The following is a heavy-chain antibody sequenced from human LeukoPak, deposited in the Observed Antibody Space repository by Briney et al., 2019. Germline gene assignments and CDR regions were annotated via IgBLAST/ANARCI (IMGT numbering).Heavy chain of an antibody. Sequence: ASVKVSCKASGGTFSSYAISWVRQAPGQGLEWMGGIIPIFGTANYAQKFQGRVTITTDESTSTAYMELSSLRSEDTAVYYCARVIIVYYYMDVWGQGTLVTVSS. CDR3: ARVIIVYYYMDV. D-gene: IGHD3-16*02. J-gene: IGHJ6*03. CDR2: IIPIFGTA. V-gene: IGHV1-69*05. CDR1: GGTFSSYA.